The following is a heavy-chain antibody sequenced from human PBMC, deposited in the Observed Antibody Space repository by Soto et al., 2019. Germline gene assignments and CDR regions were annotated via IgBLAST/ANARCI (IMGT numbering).Heavy chain of an antibody. CDR3: AMEIRFLEWLLYYYYGMDV. CDR2: IKQDGSEK. D-gene: IGHD3-3*01. V-gene: IGHV3-7*04. J-gene: IGHJ6*02. CDR1: GFTFSSYW. Sequence: PGGSLRLSCAASGFTFSSYWMSWVRQAPGKGLEWVANIKQDGSEKYYVDSVKGRFTISRDNAKNSLYLQMNSLRAEDTAVYYCAMEIRFLEWLLYYYYGMDVWGQGTTVTVSS.